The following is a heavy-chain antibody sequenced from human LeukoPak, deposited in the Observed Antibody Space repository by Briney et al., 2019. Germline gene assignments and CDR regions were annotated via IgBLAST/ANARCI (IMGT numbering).Heavy chain of an antibody. Sequence: PGRSLRLSCVVSGFTFDDYAMHWVRQAPGKGLEWVAGITWNSKIVGYADSVKGRFTISRDSAKNSLYLQMHSLRSEDTALYYCTRESSYDDVLSIDWGQGTLVTVSS. CDR2: ITWNSKIV. CDR3: TRESSYDDVLSID. CDR1: GFTFDDYA. J-gene: IGHJ4*02. V-gene: IGHV3-9*01. D-gene: IGHD3-22*01.